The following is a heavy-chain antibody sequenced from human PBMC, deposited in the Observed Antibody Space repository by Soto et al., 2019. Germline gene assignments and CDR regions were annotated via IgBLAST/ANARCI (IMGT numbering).Heavy chain of an antibody. J-gene: IGHJ5*02. V-gene: IGHV4-59*01. CDR2: IYDSGST. CDR1: GGYISSYY. Sequence: PSETLSLTCTVSGGYISSYYWSWIRQPPGKGLEWIGYIYDSGSTNYNPSLKSRVTISVDTPKNQFSLKLTSVTAADTAVYYCARDARPHSGSVWFDPWGQGTLVTVS. CDR3: ARDARPHSGSVWFDP. D-gene: IGHD6-6*01.